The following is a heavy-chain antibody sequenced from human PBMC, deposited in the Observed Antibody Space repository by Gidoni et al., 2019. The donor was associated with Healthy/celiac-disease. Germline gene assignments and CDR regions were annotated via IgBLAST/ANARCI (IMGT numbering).Heavy chain of an antibody. D-gene: IGHD3-22*01. J-gene: IGHJ5*02. CDR1: GYTFTGYS. V-gene: IGHV1-2*02. CDR2: INPNSGGT. CDR3: AREPPYYYDSSGSNWFDP. Sequence: QVQLVQSGAEVKKPGASVKVSCKASGYTFTGYSMHWVRQAPGQGLEWMGWINPNSGGTNYAQKFQGRVTMTRDTSISTAYMELSRLRSDDTAVYYCAREPPYYYDSSGSNWFDPWGQGTLVTVSS.